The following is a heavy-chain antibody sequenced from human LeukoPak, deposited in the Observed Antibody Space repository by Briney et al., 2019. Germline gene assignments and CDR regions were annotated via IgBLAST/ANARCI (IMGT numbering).Heavy chain of an antibody. J-gene: IGHJ4*02. CDR3: ATVANGGNSDY. V-gene: IGHV4-59*08. Sequence: SETLSLTCTVSGGSISSYYWSWIRQPPGKGLEWIGYTYYSGSTNYNPSLKSRVTISVDTSKNQFSLKLSSVTAADTAVYYCATVANGGNSDYWGQGTLVTVSS. CDR2: TYYSGST. CDR1: GGSISSYY. D-gene: IGHD4-23*01.